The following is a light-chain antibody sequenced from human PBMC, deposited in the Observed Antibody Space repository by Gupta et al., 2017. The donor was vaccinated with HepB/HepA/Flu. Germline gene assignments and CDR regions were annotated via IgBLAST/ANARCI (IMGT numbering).Light chain of an antibody. CDR1: ISNIGTKY. CDR2: RNS. CDR3: ATWDDSLNTGV. J-gene: IGLJ3*02. Sequence: QSVLTQPPSASGASGLRVIISCFGSISNIGTKYVYWYQQFPGTAPKLLIYRNSQRLSGVPDRFSASKSGTSSSLAITWLRSEDEADYYCATWDDSLNTGVFGGGTKVTVL. V-gene: IGLV1-47*01.